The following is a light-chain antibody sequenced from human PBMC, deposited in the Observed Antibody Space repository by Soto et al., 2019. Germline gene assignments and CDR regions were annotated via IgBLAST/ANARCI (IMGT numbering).Light chain of an antibody. CDR1: QSVSSY. V-gene: IGKV3-11*01. CDR2: DAS. J-gene: IGKJ4*01. CDR3: QQRRP. Sequence: EIVLTQSPATLSLSPGERATLSCRASQSVSSYLAWYQQKPGQAPRLLIYDASNRATGIPARFSGSGSGTDFTLTISSLEPEDFAVYYCQQRRPFGGGTKVDIK.